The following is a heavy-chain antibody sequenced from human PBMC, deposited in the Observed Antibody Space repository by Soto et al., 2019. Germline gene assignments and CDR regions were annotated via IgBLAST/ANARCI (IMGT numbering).Heavy chain of an antibody. J-gene: IGHJ6*02. CDR2: ISGSGGST. V-gene: IGHV3-23*01. CDR3: AKDPLPSRSRLQYYYYGMDV. D-gene: IGHD3-3*01. Sequence: WGSLRLSCAASGFTFSSYAMSWVRQAPGKGLEWVSAISGSGGSTYYADSVKGRFTISRDNSKNTLYLQMNSLRAEDTAVYYCAKDPLPSRSRLQYYYYGMDVWGQGTTVTVSS. CDR1: GFTFSSYA.